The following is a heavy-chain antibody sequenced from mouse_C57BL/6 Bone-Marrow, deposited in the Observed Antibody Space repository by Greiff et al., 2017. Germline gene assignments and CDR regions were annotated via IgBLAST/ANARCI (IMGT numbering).Heavy chain of an antibody. V-gene: IGHV5-4*03. CDR3: ARGDYYGSTYYAMDY. J-gene: IGHJ4*01. CDR2: ISDGGSYT. D-gene: IGHD1-1*01. CDR1: GFTFSSYA. Sequence: EVKLVESGGGLVKPGGSLKLSCAASGFTFSSYAMSWVRQTPEKRLEWVATISDGGSYTYYPDNVKGRFTISRDKAKNNLYLQMSHLKSEDTAMYYCARGDYYGSTYYAMDYWGQGTSVTVSS.